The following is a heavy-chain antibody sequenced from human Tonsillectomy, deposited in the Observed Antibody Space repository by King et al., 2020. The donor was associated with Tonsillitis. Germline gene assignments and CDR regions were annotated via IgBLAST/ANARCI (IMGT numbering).Heavy chain of an antibody. Sequence: VQLVESGGGLVKPGGSLRLSCEASGFTFINAWMSWVRQAPGKGLDWVGRIKSKTDGGTTDYAAPVKGRFTISRDDSKNKLYLQLNSLKTEDTAVYYCTTDLTNYGYFDYWGQGTLVTVSS. V-gene: IGHV3-15*01. CDR2: IKSKTDGGTT. CDR3: TTDLTNYGYFDY. D-gene: IGHD4/OR15-4a*01. CDR1: GFTFINAW. J-gene: IGHJ4*02.